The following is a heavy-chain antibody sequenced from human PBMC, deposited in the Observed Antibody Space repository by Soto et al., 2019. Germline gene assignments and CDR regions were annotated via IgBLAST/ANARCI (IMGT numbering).Heavy chain of an antibody. CDR1: GGSISSGGYY. J-gene: IGHJ4*02. V-gene: IGHV4-31*02. CDR2: IYYSGST. CDR3: ARDRGNYGAVFFDY. D-gene: IGHD4-17*01. Sequence: TLSLTCTVSGGSISSGGYYWSWIRQHPGKGLEWIGYIYYSGSTYYNPSLKSRVTISVDTSKNQFSLKLSSVTAADTAVYYCARDRGNYGAVFFDYWGQGTLVTVSS.